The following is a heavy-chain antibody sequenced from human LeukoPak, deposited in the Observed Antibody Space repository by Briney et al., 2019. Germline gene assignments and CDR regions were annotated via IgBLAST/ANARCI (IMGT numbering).Heavy chain of an antibody. CDR1: GYXFTSYY. J-gene: IGHJ6*02. Sequence: ASVKVSCKASGYXFTSYYIHWVRQAPGQGLEWMGIINPSGGSTSYAQKFQGRVTMTRDTSTSTVYMELSSLRSEDTAVNYCARVTDYGDYGYYYYGMDVWGQGTTVTVSS. CDR2: INPSGGST. D-gene: IGHD4-17*01. V-gene: IGHV1-46*01. CDR3: ARVTDYGDYGYYYYGMDV.